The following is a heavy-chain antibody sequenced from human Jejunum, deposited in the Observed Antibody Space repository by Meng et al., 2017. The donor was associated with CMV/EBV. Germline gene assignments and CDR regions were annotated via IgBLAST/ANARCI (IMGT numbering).Heavy chain of an antibody. V-gene: IGHV3-48*04. Sequence: AASGFSFRDSSMNWVRQAPGKGLDWIAYISTTGTRVDYADSVKGRFTISRDHAKNSLSLQMHSLRVEDTATYFCAKVGSRYYFDSWGQGTTVTVSS. CDR2: ISTTGTRV. CDR1: GFSFRDSS. J-gene: IGHJ4*03. CDR3: AKVGSRYYFDS. D-gene: IGHD3-10*01.